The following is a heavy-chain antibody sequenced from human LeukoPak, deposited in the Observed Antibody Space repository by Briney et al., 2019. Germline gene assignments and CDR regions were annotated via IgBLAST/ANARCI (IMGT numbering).Heavy chain of an antibody. CDR2: ISGDAADI. J-gene: IGHJ4*02. Sequence: GGTLRLSCAASGFTFRNYGMSWVRQAPGKGLEWVSAISGDAADIFYADSVKGRFTISRDNAKNSLYLQMNSLRAEDTAVYYCAKEGHMITFGGVYYFDYWGQGTLVTVSS. CDR3: AKEGHMITFGGVYYFDY. CDR1: GFTFRNYG. V-gene: IGHV3-23*01. D-gene: IGHD3-16*01.